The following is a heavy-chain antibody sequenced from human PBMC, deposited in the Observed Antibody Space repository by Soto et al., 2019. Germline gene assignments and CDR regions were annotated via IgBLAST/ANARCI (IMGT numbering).Heavy chain of an antibody. Sequence: HGESLKISCKGSGYSFTSYWIGWVRQMPGKGLEWMGIIYPGDSDTRYSPSFQGQVTISADKSISTAYLQWSSLKASDTAMYYCARHTRSSSSRGVRMRYYYGMDVWGQGTTVTVSS. CDR3: ARHTRSSSSRGVRMRYYYGMDV. CDR2: IYPGDSDT. V-gene: IGHV5-51*01. J-gene: IGHJ6*02. CDR1: GYSFTSYW. D-gene: IGHD6-6*01.